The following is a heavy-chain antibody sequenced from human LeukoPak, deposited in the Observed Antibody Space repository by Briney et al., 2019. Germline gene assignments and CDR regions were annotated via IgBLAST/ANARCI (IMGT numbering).Heavy chain of an antibody. V-gene: IGHV3-11*01. CDR3: ARYGYSYAITGDAFDI. J-gene: IGHJ3*02. Sequence: GRSLRLSSAASGFTFSDYYMSWIRQAPGKWLVWVSYISSSGSTIYYADSVKGRFTISRDNAKNSPYLQMNSLRAEDTAVYYCARYGYSYAITGDAFDIWGQGTMVTVSS. CDR1: GFTFSDYY. D-gene: IGHD5-18*01. CDR2: ISSSGSTI.